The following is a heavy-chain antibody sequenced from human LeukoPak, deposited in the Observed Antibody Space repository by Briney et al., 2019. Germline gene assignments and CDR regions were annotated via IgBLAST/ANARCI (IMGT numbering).Heavy chain of an antibody. CDR2: IYSGGST. Sequence: GGSLRLSCAASGFTVSSNYMSWARQAPGKGLEWVSVIYSGGSTYYADSVKGRFTISRDNSKNTLYLQMNSLRAEDTAVYYCAREDGDYVVDYWGQGTLVTVSS. CDR3: AREDGDYVVDY. J-gene: IGHJ4*02. V-gene: IGHV3-66*01. CDR1: GFTVSSNY. D-gene: IGHD4-17*01.